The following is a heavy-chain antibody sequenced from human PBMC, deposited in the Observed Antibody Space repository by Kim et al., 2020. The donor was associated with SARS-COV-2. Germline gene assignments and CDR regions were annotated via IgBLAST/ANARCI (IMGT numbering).Heavy chain of an antibody. D-gene: IGHD4-4*01. Sequence: GGSLRLSCAASGFTFSSYSMNWVRQAPGKGLEWVSSISSSSSYIYYADSVKGRFTISRDNAKNSLYLQMNSLRAEDTAVYYCARGMTTVTEVAADYWGQGTLVTVSS. V-gene: IGHV3-21*01. CDR3: ARGMTTVTEVAADY. CDR2: ISSSSSYI. J-gene: IGHJ4*02. CDR1: GFTFSSYS.